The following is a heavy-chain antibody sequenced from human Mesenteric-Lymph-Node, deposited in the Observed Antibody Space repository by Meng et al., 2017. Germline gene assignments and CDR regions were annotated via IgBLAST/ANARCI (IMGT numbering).Heavy chain of an antibody. Sequence: GSLRLSCTVSGGSVSSDTYYWSWIRQPPGKGLEWIGYISSSGSTSYNPSLKSRVTISVDTSKNQFSLKLNSVTAADTAVYYCARGWMGATGWFDPWGQGTLVTVSS. J-gene: IGHJ5*02. D-gene: IGHD1-26*01. V-gene: IGHV4-61*01. CDR1: GGSVSSDTYY. CDR2: ISSSGST. CDR3: ARGWMGATGWFDP.